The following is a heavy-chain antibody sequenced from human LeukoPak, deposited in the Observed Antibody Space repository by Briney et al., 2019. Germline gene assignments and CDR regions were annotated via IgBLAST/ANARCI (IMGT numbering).Heavy chain of an antibody. V-gene: IGHV3-30*04. CDR3: ARDRLYYYGSGSNFDP. D-gene: IGHD3-10*01. CDR1: GFTFSSYA. J-gene: IGHJ5*02. CDR2: ISYDGSNK. Sequence: GRFLRLSCAASGFTFSSYAMHWVRQAPGKGLEWVAVISYDGSNKYYADSVKGRFTISRDNSKNTLYLQMNSLRAEDTAVYYCARDRLYYYGSGSNFDPWGQGTLVTVSS.